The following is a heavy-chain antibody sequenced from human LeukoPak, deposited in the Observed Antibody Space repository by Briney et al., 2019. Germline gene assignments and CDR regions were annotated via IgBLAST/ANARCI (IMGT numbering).Heavy chain of an antibody. J-gene: IGHJ3*02. CDR3: ARHKGGAATVPLDAFDI. CDR1: GGSISSSSYY. V-gene: IGHV4-39*01. Sequence: PSETLSLTCTVSGGSISSSSYYWGWIRQPPGKGLEWIGSIYYSGSTYYNPSLKSRVTISVDTSKNQFSLKLSSVTAADTAVYYCARHKGGAATVPLDAFDIWGQGTMVTISS. CDR2: IYYSGST. D-gene: IGHD6-25*01.